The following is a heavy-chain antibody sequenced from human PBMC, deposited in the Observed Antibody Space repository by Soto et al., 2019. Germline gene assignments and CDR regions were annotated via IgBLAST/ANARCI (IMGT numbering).Heavy chain of an antibody. CDR2: ISAYNGNT. CDR1: GYTFTSYG. Sequence: QVQLVQSGAEVKKPGASVKVSCKASGYTFTSYGISSVRQAPGQGLEWMGWISAYNGNTNYAQKLQGRVTMTTDTSTSTAYMELRSLRSDDTAVYYCARDSNCSGGSCYSTVADYWGQGTLVTVSS. D-gene: IGHD2-15*01. CDR3: ARDSNCSGGSCYSTVADY. J-gene: IGHJ4*02. V-gene: IGHV1-18*01.